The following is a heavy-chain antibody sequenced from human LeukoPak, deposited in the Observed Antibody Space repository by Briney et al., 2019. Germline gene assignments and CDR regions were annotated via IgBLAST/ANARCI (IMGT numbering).Heavy chain of an antibody. CDR1: GFIFSSSG. CDR2: TQDDESNK. Sequence: QSGGSLRLSCAASGFIFSSSGMHWVRQAPGKGLEWVAFTQDDESNKYYSDSVKGRFTISRDNSKNTLFLQMSSLRPEVTALYYCAKQMTERPHYYYMDVWGRGTTVTVSS. J-gene: IGHJ6*03. V-gene: IGHV3-30*02. CDR3: AKQMTERPHYYYMDV.